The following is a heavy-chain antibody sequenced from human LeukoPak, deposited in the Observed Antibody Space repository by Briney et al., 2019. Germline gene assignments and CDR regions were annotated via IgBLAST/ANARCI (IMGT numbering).Heavy chain of an antibody. J-gene: IGHJ3*02. Sequence: QPGGSLRLSCAASGFTFNNYAMSWVRQAPGKGLEWVSAISGSGGSTYFADSVKGRFTISRDNSKNTLYLQMNSLRAEDTAVYYCAKDKPIIVLPTAVDAFDIWGQGTVVTVSS. D-gene: IGHD2-2*01. CDR2: ISGSGGST. CDR1: GFTFNNYA. CDR3: AKDKPIIVLPTAVDAFDI. V-gene: IGHV3-23*01.